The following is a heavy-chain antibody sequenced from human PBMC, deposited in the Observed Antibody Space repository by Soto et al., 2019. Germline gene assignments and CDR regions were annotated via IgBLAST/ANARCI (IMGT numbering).Heavy chain of an antibody. CDR3: ARDAEGYGDYFYFDL. J-gene: IGHJ2*01. Sequence: SVKVSCKASGGTFSSYTISWVRQAPGQGLEWMGRIIPILGIANYAQKFQGRVTITADKSTSTAYMELSSLRSEDTAVYYCARDAEGYGDYFYFDLWGRGTLVTVSS. V-gene: IGHV1-69*04. CDR1: GGTFSSYT. D-gene: IGHD4-17*01. CDR2: IIPILGIA.